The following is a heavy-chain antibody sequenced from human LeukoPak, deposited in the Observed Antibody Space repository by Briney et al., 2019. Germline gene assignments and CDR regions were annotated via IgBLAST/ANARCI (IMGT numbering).Heavy chain of an antibody. J-gene: IGHJ3*02. Sequence: GGSLRLSCVASGFTFSTYWMYWVRQAPGKGLVWVSRIKGDGSKTNYADSVKGRFTVSRDNAKNTLYLQMNSLRAEDTAVYYCARPTGVYHAFDIWGQGTTVIVSS. CDR1: GFTFSTYW. CDR2: IKGDGSKT. V-gene: IGHV3-74*01. D-gene: IGHD6-6*01. CDR3: ARPTGVYHAFDI.